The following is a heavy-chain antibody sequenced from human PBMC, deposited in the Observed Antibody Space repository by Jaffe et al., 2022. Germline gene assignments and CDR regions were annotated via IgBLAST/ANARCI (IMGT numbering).Heavy chain of an antibody. J-gene: IGHJ4*02. V-gene: IGHV1-46*01. CDR2: FTHSGGTT. CDR3: ARELGNTLYFDY. CDR1: GYTFTSYY. Sequence: QVQLVQSGAEVKEPGASVKVSCKTSGYTFTSYYLHWVRQAPGQGLEWMGIFTHSGGTTWYPQKFKGRLTMTGDTSTSTVNMELSGLRSEDTAVYYCARELGNTLYFDYWGQGTLVTVSS. D-gene: IGHD3-16*01.